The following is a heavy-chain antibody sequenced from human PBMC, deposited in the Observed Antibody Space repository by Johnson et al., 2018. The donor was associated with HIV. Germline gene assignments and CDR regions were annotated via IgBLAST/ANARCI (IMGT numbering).Heavy chain of an antibody. CDR3: ARDFHDSSGYYYEGDAFDI. V-gene: IGHV3-74*01. D-gene: IGHD3-22*01. J-gene: IGHJ3*02. CDR2: INSDGSST. Sequence: VQLVESGGGLVKPGGSLRLSCAASGFTFSSYWMHWVRQAPGKGLVWVSRINSDGSSTSYADSVKGRFTISRDNAKNTLYLQMNSLRAEDTAVYYCARDFHDSSGYYYEGDAFDIWGQGTMVTVSS. CDR1: GFTFSSYW.